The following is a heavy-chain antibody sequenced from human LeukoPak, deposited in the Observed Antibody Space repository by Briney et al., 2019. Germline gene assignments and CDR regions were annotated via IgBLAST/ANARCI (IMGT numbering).Heavy chain of an antibody. D-gene: IGHD1-7*01. CDR1: GYTFTSYG. CDR2: ISAYNGNT. V-gene: IGHV1-18*01. Sequence: GASVKVSCKASGYTFTSYGISWVRQAPGQGLEWMGWISAYNGNTNYAQKFQGRVTMTRDTSISTAYMELSRLRSGDTAVYYCARVITGTTIDYWGQGTLVTVSS. CDR3: ARVITGTTIDY. J-gene: IGHJ4*02.